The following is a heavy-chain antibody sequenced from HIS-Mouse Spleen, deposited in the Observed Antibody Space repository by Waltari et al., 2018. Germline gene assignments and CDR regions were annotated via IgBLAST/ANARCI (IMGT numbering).Heavy chain of an antibody. CDR3: TRDSAGSSFAFDI. V-gene: IGHV3-49*03. J-gene: IGHJ3*02. D-gene: IGHD6-6*01. CDR1: GFTFGDYA. CDR2: IRSKAYGGTT. Sequence: EVQLVESGGGLVQPGRSLRLSCTASGFTFGDYAMSWFRQAPGKGLEWVGFIRSKAYGGTTEYAASVKGRFTISRDDSKSIAYLQMNSLKTEDTAVYYCTRDSAGSSFAFDIWGQGTMVTVSS.